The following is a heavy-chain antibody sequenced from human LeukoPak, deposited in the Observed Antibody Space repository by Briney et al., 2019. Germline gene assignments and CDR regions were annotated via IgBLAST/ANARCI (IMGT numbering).Heavy chain of an antibody. V-gene: IGHV1-3*01. CDR2: INAGNGNT. J-gene: IGHJ6*02. CDR1: GYTFTSYA. Sequence: VASVKVSCKASGYTFTSYAMHWVRQAPGQRLEWMGWINAGNGNTKYSQKFQGRVTITRDTSASTAYMELSSLRSEDTAVYYCASSVTTVTTPGPAGYYYYGMDVWGQGTTVTVSS. CDR3: ASSVTTVTTPGPAGYYYYGMDV. D-gene: IGHD4-17*01.